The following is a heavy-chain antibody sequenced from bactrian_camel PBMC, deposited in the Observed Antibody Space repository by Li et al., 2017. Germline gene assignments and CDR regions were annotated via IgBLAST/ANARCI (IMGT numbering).Heavy chain of an antibody. D-gene: IGHD2*01. J-gene: IGHJ6*01. Sequence: VQLVESGGGSVQAGGSLRLSCTASGFSFDMPHMGWYRQAPGNECELVSRISRDGSTYYADSVKGRFTISQDHAKNTVYLQMNSLKPEDTAMYYCAARRGGHCYMAVVSEDFSYWGQGTQVTVS. CDR1: GFSFDMPH. CDR3: AARRGGHCYMAVVSEDFSY. CDR2: ISRDGST. V-gene: IGHV3S55*01.